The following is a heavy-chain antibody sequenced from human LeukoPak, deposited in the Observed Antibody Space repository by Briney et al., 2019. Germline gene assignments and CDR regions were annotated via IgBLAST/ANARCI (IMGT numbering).Heavy chain of an antibody. Sequence: SVKASCKASGGTFSSYAISWVRQAPGQGLEWMGRIIPILGIANYAQKFQGRVTITADKSTSTAYMELSSLRSEDTAVYYCARKIPQGYYYDSSGYDDAFDIWGQGTMVTVSS. CDR1: GGTFSSYA. V-gene: IGHV1-69*04. CDR3: ARKIPQGYYYDSSGYDDAFDI. J-gene: IGHJ3*02. D-gene: IGHD3-22*01. CDR2: IIPILGIA.